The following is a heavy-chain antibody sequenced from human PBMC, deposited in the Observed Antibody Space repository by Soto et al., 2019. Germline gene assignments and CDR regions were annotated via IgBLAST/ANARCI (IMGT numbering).Heavy chain of an antibody. D-gene: IGHD4-17*01. V-gene: IGHV4-31*03. Sequence: SETLSLTCTVSGGSISSGGYYWSWIRQHPGKGLEWIGYIYYSGSTYYNPSLKSRVTISVDTSKNQFSLKLSSVTAADTAVYYCARNRGHDYGDYVLDYWGQGTLVTVSS. CDR3: ARNRGHDYGDYVLDY. J-gene: IGHJ4*02. CDR2: IYYSGST. CDR1: GGSISSGGYY.